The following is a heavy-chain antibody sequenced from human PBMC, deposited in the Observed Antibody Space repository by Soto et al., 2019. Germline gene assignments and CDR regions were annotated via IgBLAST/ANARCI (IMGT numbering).Heavy chain of an antibody. Sequence: HRFREAPRKKLECVAVIRNDGSNQYFADSVQGRLTISRDNSQNRVLLQMNSLRGEDTAVYYCSRGFEVWTAYAGVVFDFLLHGALVIVS. J-gene: IGHJ4*01. CDR2: IRNDGSNQ. CDR3: SRGFEVWTAYAGVVFDF. V-gene: IGHV3-33*01. D-gene: IGHD2-2*01.